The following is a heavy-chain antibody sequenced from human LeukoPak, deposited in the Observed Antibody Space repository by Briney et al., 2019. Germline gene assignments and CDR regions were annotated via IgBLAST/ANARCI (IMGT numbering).Heavy chain of an antibody. CDR1: GFTFSSYG. D-gene: IGHD3-10*01. CDR3: AKVGIGDSVSRDYYYMDV. J-gene: IGHJ6*03. Sequence: GGSLRLSCAASGFTFSSYGMSWVRQAPGKGLEWVSVISGSGGITYYADSVKGRFTISRDNSKNTLYLQMNSLRAEDTAVYYCAKVGIGDSVSRDYYYMDVWGKGTTVTISS. V-gene: IGHV3-23*01. CDR2: ISGSGGIT.